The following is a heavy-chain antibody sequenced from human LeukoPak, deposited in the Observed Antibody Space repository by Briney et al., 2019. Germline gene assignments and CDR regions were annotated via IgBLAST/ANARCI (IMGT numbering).Heavy chain of an antibody. D-gene: IGHD6-13*01. CDR3: ARDPQDSSSWYFDY. J-gene: IGHJ4*02. CDR1: GFTFSSYW. V-gene: IGHV3-7*01. CDR2: IKQDGSEK. Sequence: GGSLRLSCAASGFTFSSYWMSWVRQAPGKGLEWVANIKQDGSEKYYVDSVKGRFTISRDNAKNSLYLHMNSLRAEDTAVYYCARDPQDSSSWYFDYWGQGTLVTVSS.